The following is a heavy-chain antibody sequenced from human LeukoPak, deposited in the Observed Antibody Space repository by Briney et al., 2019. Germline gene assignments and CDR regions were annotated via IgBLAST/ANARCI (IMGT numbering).Heavy chain of an antibody. D-gene: IGHD2-8*02. CDR1: GFTFSDYS. V-gene: IGHV3-21*01. CDR3: ARYVTWWDV. CDR2: ISGSSTHL. J-gene: IGHJ6*04. Sequence: SGGSLRLSCAASGFTFSDYSMNWVRQTPEKGLEWVSSISGSSTHLYYADSVRGRFTISRDNANNSLFLQMNSLRAEDTAVYYCARYVTWWDVWGKGTTVTISS.